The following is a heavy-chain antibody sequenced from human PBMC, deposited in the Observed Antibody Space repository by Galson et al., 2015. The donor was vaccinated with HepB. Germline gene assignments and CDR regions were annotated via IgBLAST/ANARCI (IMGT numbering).Heavy chain of an antibody. V-gene: IGHV3-11*06. CDR2: ISSSSSYT. CDR3: ASSDLSSLGSSGDY. J-gene: IGHJ4*02. CDR1: GFNFSDDY. Sequence: SLRLSCAASGFNFSDDYMSWIRQAPGKGLEWVSYISSSSSYTNYADSVKGRFTISRDNAKNSLYLQMNSLRAEDTAVYYCASSDLSSLGSSGDYWGQGTLFTVSS. D-gene: IGHD3-10*01.